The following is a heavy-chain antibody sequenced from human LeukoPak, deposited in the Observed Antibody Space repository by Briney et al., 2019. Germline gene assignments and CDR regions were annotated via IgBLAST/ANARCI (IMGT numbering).Heavy chain of an antibody. CDR2: ISYDESHK. J-gene: IGHJ4*02. CDR3: ARVQWELLYPDY. Sequence: GGSLRLSCAASGFTFSSYAMHWVRQAPGKGLEWVALISYDESHKYYADSVKGRFTISRDNSKNTLFLQMNSLRAEDTAVYYCARVQWELLYPDYWGQGTLVTVSS. D-gene: IGHD1-26*01. CDR1: GFTFSSYA. V-gene: IGHV3-30-3*01.